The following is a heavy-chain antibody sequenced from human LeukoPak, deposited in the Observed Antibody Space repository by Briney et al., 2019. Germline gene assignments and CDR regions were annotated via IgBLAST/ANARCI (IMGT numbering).Heavy chain of an antibody. CDR3: ARDNGGRAMAYYYYYYMDV. V-gene: IGHV1-8*01. CDR2: MNPNSGNT. Sequence: ASVKVSCKASGYTFTSYDINWVRQATGQGLEWMGWMNPNSGNTGYARKFQGRVTMTRNTSISTAYMELSSLRSEDTAVYYCARDNGGRAMAYYYYYYMDVWGKGTTVTISS. D-gene: IGHD2-15*01. J-gene: IGHJ6*03. CDR1: GYTFTSYD.